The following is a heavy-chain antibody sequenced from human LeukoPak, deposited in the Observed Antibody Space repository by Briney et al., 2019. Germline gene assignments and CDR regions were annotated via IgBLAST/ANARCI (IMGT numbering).Heavy chain of an antibody. V-gene: IGHV3-23*01. CDR2: ISGSGGST. CDR1: GFTFSSYA. Sequence: GGSLRLSCAASGFTFSSYAVSWVRQAPGKGLEWVSAISGSGGSTYYADSVKGRFTISRDNSKNTLYLQMNSLRTEDTAVYYCAKDAGRRMVVVAARQRGYYFDYWGQGTLVTVSS. J-gene: IGHJ4*02. D-gene: IGHD2-15*01. CDR3: AKDAGRRMVVVAARQRGYYFDY.